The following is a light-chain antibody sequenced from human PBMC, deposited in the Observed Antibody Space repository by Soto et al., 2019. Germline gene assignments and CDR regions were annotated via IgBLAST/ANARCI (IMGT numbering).Light chain of an antibody. CDR3: QQSYSTIIT. CDR2: GAS. CDR1: QSISSY. Sequence: DIQMTQSPSSLSASVGDRVTITCLASQSISSYLNWYQQNPGKAPNLLIYGASSLQSGVPSRFSGSGSGTDFTLTISSLQPEDFATYFCQQSYSTIITFGQGTRLEIK. J-gene: IGKJ5*01. V-gene: IGKV1-39*01.